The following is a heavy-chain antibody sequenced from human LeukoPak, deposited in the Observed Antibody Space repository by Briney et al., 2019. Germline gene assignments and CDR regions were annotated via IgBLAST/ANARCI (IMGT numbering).Heavy chain of an antibody. CDR3: ARLKYSWGEREVVAFDI. V-gene: IGHV1-18*01. J-gene: IGHJ3*02. CDR2: ISPYNGNT. CDR1: RYTFITYG. D-gene: IGHD3-16*01. Sequence: AALKVSCQASRYTFITYGISGVRQAPGQGLEWMGWISPYNGNTNYEQKLQGRVTMTTDTSTTTAYMELRNLRSDETAMYYCARLKYSWGEREVVAFDIWEQGTMVTVSS.